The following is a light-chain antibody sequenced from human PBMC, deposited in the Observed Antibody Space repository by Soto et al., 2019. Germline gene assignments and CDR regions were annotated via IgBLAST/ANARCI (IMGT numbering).Light chain of an antibody. J-gene: IGKJ3*01. CDR3: QQSYSTPVT. CDR2: AAS. Sequence: DIQMTQSPSSLSASVGDRVTITCRASQSISSYLNWYQQKPGKAPKLLIYAASSLQSGVPSRFSGSGSGTDFNLTISSLQPEDFATYYCQQSYSTPVTFGPGIKVDIK. CDR1: QSISSY. V-gene: IGKV1-39*01.